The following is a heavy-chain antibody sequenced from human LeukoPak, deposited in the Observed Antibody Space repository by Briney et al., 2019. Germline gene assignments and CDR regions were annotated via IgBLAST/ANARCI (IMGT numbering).Heavy chain of an antibody. J-gene: IGHJ4*02. CDR2: VSGGGDT. CDR1: GFTFSTYA. V-gene: IGHV3-23*01. D-gene: IGHD1-26*01. CDR3: ARARMVGGTTYYFAY. Sequence: GGSLRLSCAASGFTFSTYAMSWVRRAPGKRLEWVSAVSGGGDTFYSDSVKGRFTVSRDNSKDTLFLQMNSLRAEDTAVYYCARARMVGGTTYYFAYWGQGTLVTVSS.